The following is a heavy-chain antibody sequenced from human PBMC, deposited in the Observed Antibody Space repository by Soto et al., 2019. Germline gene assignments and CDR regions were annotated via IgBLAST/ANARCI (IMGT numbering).Heavy chain of an antibody. CDR2: INPNSGGT. CDR1: GYTFTGYY. V-gene: IGHV1-2*04. D-gene: IGHD5-18*01. J-gene: IGHJ6*02. CDR3: ARSRGYSYGYYYYGMDV. Sequence: ASVKVSCKASGYTFTGYYMHWVRQAPGQGLEWMGWINPNSGGTNYAQKFQGWVTMTRDTSISTAYMELSRLRSDDTVVYYCARSRGYSYGYYYYGMDVWGQGTTVTVYS.